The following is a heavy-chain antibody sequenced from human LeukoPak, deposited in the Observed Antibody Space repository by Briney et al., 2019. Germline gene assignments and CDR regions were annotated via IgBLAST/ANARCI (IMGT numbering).Heavy chain of an antibody. Sequence: AGGSLRLSCAASGFTFSSYAMSWVRQAPGKGLEWVSAISGSGGSTYYADSVKGRFTISRDNSKNTLYLQMNSLRAEDTAVYYCAKVKPPVVPAAPKNQGYYFDYWGQGTLVTVSS. CDR1: GFTFSSYA. CDR2: ISGSGGST. V-gene: IGHV3-23*01. CDR3: AKVKPPVVPAAPKNQGYYFDY. J-gene: IGHJ4*02. D-gene: IGHD2-2*01.